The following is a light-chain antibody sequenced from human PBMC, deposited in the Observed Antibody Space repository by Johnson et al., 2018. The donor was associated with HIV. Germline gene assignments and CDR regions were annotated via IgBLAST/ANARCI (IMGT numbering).Light chain of an antibody. CDR2: DNY. V-gene: IGLV1-51*01. Sequence: QSVLTQPPSVSAAPGQKVTISCSGSSSNIGNNYVSWYQQLPGTAPKLLIYDNYKRPSGIPDRISGSKSGPSATLGITGLQTGDEADYYCGTWDSRLSAGHIFGTGTKVTVL. CDR3: GTWDSRLSAGHI. CDR1: SSNIGNNY. J-gene: IGLJ1*01.